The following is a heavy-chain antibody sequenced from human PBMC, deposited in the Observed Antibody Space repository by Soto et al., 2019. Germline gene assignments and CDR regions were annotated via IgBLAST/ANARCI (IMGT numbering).Heavy chain of an antibody. J-gene: IGHJ5*02. CDR1: NGTISSSNW. V-gene: IGHV4-4*01. CDR2: INQSGSP. Sequence: QVQLQESGPGVVKPAGTLSLTCAVSNGTISSSNWWTWVRQPPGKGLEWIGEINQSGSPNYNPSLRSRVTISVDQSKSQFLLKLSSVTAADTAIYCCAGLGMVAAHREFDPWGQGTLVTVSS. D-gene: IGHD2-15*01. CDR3: AGLGMVAAHREFDP.